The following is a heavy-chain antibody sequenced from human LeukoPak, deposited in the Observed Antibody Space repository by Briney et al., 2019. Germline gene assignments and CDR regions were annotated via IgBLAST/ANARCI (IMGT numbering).Heavy chain of an antibody. J-gene: IGHJ4*02. Sequence: PGGSLRLSCAASGFTVSSNYMSWVRQAPGKGLEWVSVIYSGGSTYYADSVKGRFTISRDNSKNTLYLQMNSLRAEDTAVYYCASGLELPGGGFFDYWGQGTLVTVSS. CDR2: IYSGGST. V-gene: IGHV3-66*02. CDR1: GFTVSSNY. CDR3: ASGLELPGGGFFDY. D-gene: IGHD1-26*01.